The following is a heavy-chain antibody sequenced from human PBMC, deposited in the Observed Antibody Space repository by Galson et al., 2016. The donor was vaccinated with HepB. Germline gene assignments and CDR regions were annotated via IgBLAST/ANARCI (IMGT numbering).Heavy chain of an antibody. D-gene: IGHD2-15*01. V-gene: IGHV3-9*01. CDR3: VQASPRVYCIGDKYLSYFAS. CDR1: GFTFDDYA. Sequence: SLRLSCATSGFTFDDYAMHWVRQAPGTGLEWVSGISWDSSTLAYAVSVKGRFAISRDNAKNALYLQMNSLRSEDTAFYYCVQASPRVYCIGDKYLSYFASWGQGTPVTVSS. CDR2: ISWDSSTL. J-gene: IGHJ4*02.